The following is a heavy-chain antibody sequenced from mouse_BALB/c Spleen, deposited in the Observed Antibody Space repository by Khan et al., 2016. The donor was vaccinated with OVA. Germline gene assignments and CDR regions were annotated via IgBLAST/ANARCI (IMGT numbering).Heavy chain of an antibody. CDR3: ASGGYWYIDV. CDR1: GYTFTNYG. Sequence: QIQLVQSGPELKKPGETVKISCKASGYTFTNYGMNWVKQAPGKGLKWMGWINTYTGEPTYADDFKGRFAFSLETSASTAYLPINNLKNEDTARYFCASGGYWYIDVWGAGTTVTVSS. CDR2: INTYTGEP. V-gene: IGHV9-3-1*01. D-gene: IGHD1-1*02. J-gene: IGHJ1*01.